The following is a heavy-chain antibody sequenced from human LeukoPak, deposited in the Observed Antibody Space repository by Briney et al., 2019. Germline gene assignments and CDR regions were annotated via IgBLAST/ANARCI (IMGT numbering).Heavy chain of an antibody. D-gene: IGHD3-22*01. V-gene: IGHV1-46*01. Sequence: ASVKVSCKASGYTFTSYYMHWVRQAPGQGLEWMGIINPSGGSTSYAQKFQGRVTMTRDMSTSTVYMELSSLRSEDTAVYYCAVNCDGYFDAFDIWGQGTMVTVSS. CDR3: AVNCDGYFDAFDI. CDR1: GYTFTSYY. J-gene: IGHJ3*02. CDR2: INPSGGST.